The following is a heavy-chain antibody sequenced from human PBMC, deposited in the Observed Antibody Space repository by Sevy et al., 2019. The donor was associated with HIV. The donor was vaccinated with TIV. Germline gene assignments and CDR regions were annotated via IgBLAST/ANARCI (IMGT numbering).Heavy chain of an antibody. D-gene: IGHD1-26*01. CDR1: GGSISSYY. Sequence: SETLSLTCTVSGGSISSYYWSWIRQPPGKGLEWIGYIYYSGSTNYNPSLKSRVTISVDTSKNQFSLKLSSVTAADTAVYYCARLVRDSGSYLTVHYYMDVWGKGTTVTVSS. CDR3: ARLVRDSGSYLTVHYYMDV. V-gene: IGHV4-59*08. J-gene: IGHJ6*03. CDR2: IYYSGST.